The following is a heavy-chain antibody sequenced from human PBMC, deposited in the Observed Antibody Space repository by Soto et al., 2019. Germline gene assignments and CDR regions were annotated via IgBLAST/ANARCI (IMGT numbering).Heavy chain of an antibody. CDR2: ISSNGGST. CDR3: ARGFGWLDY. J-gene: IGHJ4*02. V-gene: IGHV3-64*01. D-gene: IGHD6-19*01. Sequence: EVQLVESGGSMVQPGGSLRLSSAASGFTVSSNYMTWVRQAPGKGLEYVSAISSNGGSTYYANSVKGRFTISRDNSKNTLYLQMGSLRAEDMAVYYCARGFGWLDYWGQGTLVTVSS. CDR1: GFTVSSNY.